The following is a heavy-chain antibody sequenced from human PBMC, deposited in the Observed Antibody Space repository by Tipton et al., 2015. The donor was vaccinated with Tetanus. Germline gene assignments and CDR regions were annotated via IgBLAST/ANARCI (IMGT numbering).Heavy chain of an antibody. CDR1: GFTFSSYG. CDR3: ARDKIAVAGQIDY. D-gene: IGHD6-19*01. Sequence: SLRLSCAASGFTFSSYGMHWVRQAPGKGLEWVAVISYDGSNKYYADSVKGRFTISRDNAKNSLYLQMNSLRAEDTAVYYCARDKIAVAGQIDYWGQGTLVTVSS. J-gene: IGHJ4*02. CDR2: ISYDGSNK. V-gene: IGHV3-30*03.